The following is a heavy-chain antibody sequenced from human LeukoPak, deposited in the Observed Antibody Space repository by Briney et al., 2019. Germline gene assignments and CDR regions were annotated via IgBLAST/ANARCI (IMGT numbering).Heavy chain of an antibody. CDR3: ARGSSGSPVPKRSGRPFDY. J-gene: IGHJ4*02. V-gene: IGHV4-34*01. D-gene: IGHD1-26*01. CDR1: GGSFSGYY. Sequence: PSETLSLTCAVYGGSFSGYYWSWIRQPPGKGLEWIGEINHSGSTNYNPSLKSRVTISVDTSKSQFSLKLSSVTAADTAVYYCARGSSGSPVPKRSGRPFDYWGQGTLVTVSS. CDR2: INHSGST.